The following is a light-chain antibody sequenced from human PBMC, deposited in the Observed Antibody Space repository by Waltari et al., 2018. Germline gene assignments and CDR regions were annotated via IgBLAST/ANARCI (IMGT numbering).Light chain of an antibody. CDR1: SGHSSTI. CDR2: VNSDSSH. V-gene: IGLV4-69*01. Sequence: QLVLTQSPSASASLGASVKLTCTPSSGHSSTIIARHQQQPEKGPRYLMKVNSDSSHSKGDEIPDRFSGSSSGAERYLTISSLQSEDEADYYCQTGGHGTWVFGGGTKLTVL. CDR3: QTGGHGTWV. J-gene: IGLJ3*02.